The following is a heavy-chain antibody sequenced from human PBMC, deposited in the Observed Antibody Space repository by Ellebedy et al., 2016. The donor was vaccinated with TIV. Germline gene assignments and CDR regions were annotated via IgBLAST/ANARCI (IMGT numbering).Heavy chain of an antibody. J-gene: IGHJ3*02. D-gene: IGHD6-19*01. CDR3: AKDGVQWLVRGGDAFDI. CDR2: ISGSGGST. CDR1: GFTFSSYA. V-gene: IGHV3-23*01. Sequence: PGGSLRLSCAASGFTFSSYAMSWVRQAPGKGLEWVSAISGSGGSTYYADSVKGRFTISRDNSKNTLYLQMNSLRAEDTAVYYCAKDGVQWLVRGGDAFDIWGQGTMVTVSS.